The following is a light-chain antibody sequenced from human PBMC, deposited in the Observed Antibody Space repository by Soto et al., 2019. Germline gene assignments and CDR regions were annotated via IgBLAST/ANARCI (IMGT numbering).Light chain of an antibody. V-gene: IGLV2-14*01. CDR2: DVS. J-gene: IGLJ2*01. CDR1: SNDVGGYNY. Sequence: QSALTQPASVSGSPGQSITFSCTGTSNDVGGYNYVSWYQQHPGKAPKLMIFDVSNRPSGVSDRFSGSKSGNTASLTISGLQAEDEADYYCSSYTSSSPLLFGGGTKLTVL. CDR3: SSYTSSSPLL.